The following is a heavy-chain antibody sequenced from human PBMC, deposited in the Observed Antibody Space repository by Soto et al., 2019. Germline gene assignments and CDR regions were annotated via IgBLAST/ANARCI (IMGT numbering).Heavy chain of an antibody. J-gene: IGHJ1*01. Sequence: GGSLRLSCAASGFAVTGNYMSWVRQAPGKGLECVSILYSGGNRHYTDSVRGRFSISRDNSNNTLYLHMNSLKVEDTAVYYCAGRRGYTYGPPDLWGQGTLVTVSS. V-gene: IGHV3-53*01. D-gene: IGHD5-18*01. CDR2: LYSGGNR. CDR3: AGRRGYTYGPPDL. CDR1: GFAVTGNY.